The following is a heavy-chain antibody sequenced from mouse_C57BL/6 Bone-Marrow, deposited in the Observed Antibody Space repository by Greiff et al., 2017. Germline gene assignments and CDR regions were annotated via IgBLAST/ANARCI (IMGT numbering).Heavy chain of an antibody. V-gene: IGHV5-2*01. CDR2: INSDGGST. D-gene: IGHD1-1*01. CDR1: EYDFPSYD. CDR3: ARHSYGSSSYDAMDD. Sequence: EVLLVESGGGLVQPGESLKLSCESYEYDFPSYDMTWVRQPPGKGLELVGAINSDGGSTYYPDTMARRFIIARDNTKKTLYLQMSRLRAEDTALYYGARHSYGSSSYDAMDDWGQGTSVTVSS. J-gene: IGHJ4*01.